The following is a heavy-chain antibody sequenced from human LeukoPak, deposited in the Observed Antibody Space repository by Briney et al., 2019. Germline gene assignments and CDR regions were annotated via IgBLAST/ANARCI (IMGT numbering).Heavy chain of an antibody. CDR1: GGSISSGGYY. CDR2: IYYSGST. Sequence: SQTLSLTCTVSGGSISSGGYYWSWIRQHPGKGLEWIGYIYYSGSTYYNPSLKSRVTISVDTSKNQFSLKLSSVTAADTAVYYCARDNAGSGWFDPWGQGTLVTVSS. D-gene: IGHD6-13*01. V-gene: IGHV4-31*03. J-gene: IGHJ5*02. CDR3: ARDNAGSGWFDP.